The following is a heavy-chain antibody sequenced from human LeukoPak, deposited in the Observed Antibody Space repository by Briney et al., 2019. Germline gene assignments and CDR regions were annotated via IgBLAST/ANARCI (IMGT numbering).Heavy chain of an antibody. CDR1: GFTFSSYE. Sequence: GGSLRLSGAASGFTFSSYEMNWVRQAPGKGLEWVSYISSSGSTIYYADSAKGRFTISRDNAKNSLYLQMNSLRAEDTAVYYCARLVLRGDWFDPWGQGTLVTVSS. J-gene: IGHJ5*02. D-gene: IGHD2-8*01. CDR2: ISSSGSTI. CDR3: ARLVLRGDWFDP. V-gene: IGHV3-48*03.